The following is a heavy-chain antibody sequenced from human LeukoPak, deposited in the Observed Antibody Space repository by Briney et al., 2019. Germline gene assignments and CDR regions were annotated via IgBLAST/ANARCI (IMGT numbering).Heavy chain of an antibody. V-gene: IGHV3-73*01. CDR3: ASLYDIRGL. CDR2: IRSKANSYAT. J-gene: IGHJ4*02. Sequence: PGGSLRLSCAASGFTFSGSAMHWVRQASGKGLEWVGRIRSKANSYATAYVASVKGRFTISRDDSKNTAYLQMSSLKTEDTAVYYCASLYDIRGLWGQGTLVTVSS. CDR1: GFTFSGSA. D-gene: IGHD3-9*01.